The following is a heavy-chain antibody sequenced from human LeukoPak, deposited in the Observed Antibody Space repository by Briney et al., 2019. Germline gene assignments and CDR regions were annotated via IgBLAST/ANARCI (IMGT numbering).Heavy chain of an antibody. D-gene: IGHD3-22*01. CDR2: IYYSGST. CDR3: ARGLPYYYENNAFDI. Sequence: SETLSLICTVSGGSISSYYWSWIRQPPGKGLEWIGYIYYSGSTTYKSSLKSRVTISVDTSKNQFSLKLSSVTAADTAVYYCARGLPYYYENNAFDIWGQGTMVTVSS. V-gene: IGHV4-59*01. J-gene: IGHJ3*02. CDR1: GGSISSYY.